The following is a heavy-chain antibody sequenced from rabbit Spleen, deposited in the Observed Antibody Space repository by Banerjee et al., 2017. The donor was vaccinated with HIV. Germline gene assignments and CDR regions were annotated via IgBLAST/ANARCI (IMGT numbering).Heavy chain of an antibody. V-gene: IGHV1S45*01. CDR3: ARDTGSSFSSYGWDL. J-gene: IGHJ3*01. CDR2: IYTSSGNT. D-gene: IGHD8-1*01. Sequence: QEQLVESGGGLVKPEGSLTLTCTASGFTFSNNDYMCWVRQAPGKGLEWISCIYTSSGNTYYASWAKGRFTCSKTSSTTVTLQITSLTVADTATYFCARDTGSSFSSYGWDLWGQGTLVTVS. CDR1: GFTFSNNDY.